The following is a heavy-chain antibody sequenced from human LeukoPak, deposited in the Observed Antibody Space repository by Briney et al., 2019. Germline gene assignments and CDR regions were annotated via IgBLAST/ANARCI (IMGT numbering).Heavy chain of an antibody. Sequence: PSETLSLTCAVYGGSFSGYYWGWIRQPPGKGLEWIGEINHSGSTNYNPSLKSRVTISVDTSKNQFSLKLSSVTAADTAVYYCARQNLPGATLIPFDYWGQGTLVTVSS. J-gene: IGHJ4*02. D-gene: IGHD1-26*01. CDR1: GGSFSGYY. V-gene: IGHV4-34*01. CDR2: INHSGST. CDR3: ARQNLPGATLIPFDY.